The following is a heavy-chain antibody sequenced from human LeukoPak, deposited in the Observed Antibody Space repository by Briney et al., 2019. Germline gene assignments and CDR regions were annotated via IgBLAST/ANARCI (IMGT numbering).Heavy chain of an antibody. CDR1: GFTFSDYY. CDR3: AKGGDSDDVGFDY. CDR2: ISSSGSTI. D-gene: IGHD3-10*01. J-gene: IGHJ4*02. V-gene: IGHV3-11*04. Sequence: GGSLRLSCATSGFTFSDYYMSWIRQAPGKGLEWVSYISSSGSTIYYADSVKGRFTISRDNSKNTLYLQMNNLRAEDTAVYYCAKGGDSDDVGFDYWGQGTLVTVSS.